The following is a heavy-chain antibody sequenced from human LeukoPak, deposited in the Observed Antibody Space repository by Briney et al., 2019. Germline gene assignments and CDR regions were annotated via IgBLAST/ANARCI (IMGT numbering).Heavy chain of an antibody. V-gene: IGHV3-20*04. CDR1: GFRCDDYD. CDR2: INWNGGST. J-gene: IGHJ4*02. CDR3: ARGPHAPDY. Sequence: GGSLTLPCAASGFRCDDYDVNWVRQAPGKGLEWVSGINWNGGSTGYADSVKGRFTISRDNAKNSLYLQMNSLRDEDTAVYYCARGPHAPDYWAERPVDTVSS.